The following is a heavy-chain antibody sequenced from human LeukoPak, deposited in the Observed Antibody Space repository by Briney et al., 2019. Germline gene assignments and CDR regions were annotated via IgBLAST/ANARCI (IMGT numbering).Heavy chain of an antibody. J-gene: IGHJ4*02. D-gene: IGHD2-2*01. Sequence: GGSMRLSCAASGFTFSSYSMNWVRQAPGKGLEWVSSISSSSSYIYYTDSVKGRFTISRDNAKNSLYLQMNSLRAEDTAVYYCARGSYLVLSPFDYWGQGTLVTVSS. V-gene: IGHV3-21*01. CDR1: GFTFSSYS. CDR3: ARGSYLVLSPFDY. CDR2: ISSSSSYI.